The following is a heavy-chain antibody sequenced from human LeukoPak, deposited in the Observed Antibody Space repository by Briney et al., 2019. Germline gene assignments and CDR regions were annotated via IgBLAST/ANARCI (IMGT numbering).Heavy chain of an antibody. D-gene: IGHD6-19*01. CDR3: TRSGSGWYYDY. CDR1: GFTFSGSA. V-gene: IGHV3-73*01. CDR2: IRSKAGSYAT. Sequence: GGSLRLSCAASGFTFSGSATHWVRQASGKGLEWLGRIRSKAGSYATAYAESVKGRFTVSGDDSKNTAYLQMNSLKTEDTAVYYCTRSGSGWYYDYWGQGTLVTVSS. J-gene: IGHJ4*02.